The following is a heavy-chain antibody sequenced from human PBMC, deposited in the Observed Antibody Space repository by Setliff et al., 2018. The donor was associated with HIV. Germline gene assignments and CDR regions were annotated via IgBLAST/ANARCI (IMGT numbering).Heavy chain of an antibody. D-gene: IGHD3-22*01. Sequence: KPSETLSLTCTISGGSISFYYWSWMRQPPGKGLEWIGSLFYDGNTNYNPSFTSRATISLDFSTEFSLKLRSVSDADTAVYFCARARHYGYFTDYMDVWGKGTSVTVSS. CDR1: GGSISFYY. J-gene: IGHJ6*03. CDR2: LFYDGNT. V-gene: IGHV4-59*01. CDR3: ARARHYGYFTDYMDV.